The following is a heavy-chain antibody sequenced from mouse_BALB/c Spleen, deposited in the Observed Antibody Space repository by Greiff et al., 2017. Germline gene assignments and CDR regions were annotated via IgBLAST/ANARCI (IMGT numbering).Heavy chain of an antibody. D-gene: IGHD1-1*01. J-gene: IGHJ4*01. CDR2: ISYSGST. Sequence: EVQLQQSGPSLVKPSQTLSLTCSVTGDSITSGYWNWIRKFPGNKLEYMGYISYSGSTYYNPSLKSRISITRDTSKNQYYLQLNSVTTEDTATYYCARRYYGSSYEDGMDYWGQGTSVTVSS. CDR3: ARRYYGSSYEDGMDY. V-gene: IGHV3-8*02. CDR1: GDSITSGY.